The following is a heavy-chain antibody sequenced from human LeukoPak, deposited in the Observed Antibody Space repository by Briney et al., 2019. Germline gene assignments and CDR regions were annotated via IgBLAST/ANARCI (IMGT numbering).Heavy chain of an antibody. CDR1: GFTFSSYG. D-gene: IGHD3-22*01. J-gene: IGHJ4*02. CDR2: ISCDGSNK. Sequence: PGGSLRLSCAASGFTFSSYGMLWLRQAPGKGLEWVTVISCDGSNKYYADSVKGRFTISRDNSKNTLYLQMNSLRAEDTAVYYCANWNYYGSSGYYYVRGDYWGQGTLVTVSS. V-gene: IGHV3-30*18. CDR3: ANWNYYGSSGYYYVRGDY.